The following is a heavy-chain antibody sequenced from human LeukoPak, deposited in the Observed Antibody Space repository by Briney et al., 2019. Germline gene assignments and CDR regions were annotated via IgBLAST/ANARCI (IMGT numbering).Heavy chain of an antibody. CDR2: IYYSGST. CDR1: GGSISSYY. V-gene: IGHV4-59*01. Sequence: PSETLSLTCTVSGGSISSYYWSWIRQPPRKGLEWIGYIYYSGSTNYNPSLKSRVTISVDTSKNQFSLKLSSATAADTAVYYCARLSIAAGFDPWGQGTLVTVSS. D-gene: IGHD6-13*01. CDR3: ARLSIAAGFDP. J-gene: IGHJ5*02.